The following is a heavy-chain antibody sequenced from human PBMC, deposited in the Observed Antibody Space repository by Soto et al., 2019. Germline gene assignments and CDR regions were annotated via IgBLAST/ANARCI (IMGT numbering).Heavy chain of an antibody. CDR3: TRDVTTGSVHFDL. Sequence: QVQLVQSGADMKKPGASVKISCKASGYSFIDYYVHWVRQAPGQGPEWMGIVNPGGGNTFYSQKFQGRVTMTMDTSTSTVYMELSSLRFEDTAVYYCTRDVTTGSVHFDLWGQGTLVTVSS. CDR2: VNPGGGNT. J-gene: IGHJ4*02. CDR1: GYSFIDYY. V-gene: IGHV1-46*03. D-gene: IGHD1-1*01.